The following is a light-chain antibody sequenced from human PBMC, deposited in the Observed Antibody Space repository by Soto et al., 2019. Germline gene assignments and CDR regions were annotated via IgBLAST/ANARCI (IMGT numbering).Light chain of an antibody. Sequence: QSALTQSASVSGSPGQSITISCTGPGSDVGSYNLVSWYQQHPGKAPKLIIYEVTKRPSGVSNRFSGSKSGNTASLTISGLQAEDEADYYCCAYAGSSNLVFGGGTKLTVL. V-gene: IGLV2-23*02. CDR2: EVT. CDR1: GSDVGSYNL. CDR3: CAYAGSSNLV. J-gene: IGLJ2*01.